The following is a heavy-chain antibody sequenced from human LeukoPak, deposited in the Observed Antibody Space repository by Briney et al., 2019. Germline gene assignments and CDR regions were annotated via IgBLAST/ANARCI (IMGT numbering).Heavy chain of an antibody. V-gene: IGHV4-59*01. Sequence: SSETLSLTCTVSGDSISSYSWSWIRQPPGKGLEWIGYVYYSGSTNYNPFLKSRVIISADTSKNQFSLKVRSVTAADTAVYYCARDPPQPGITAAGYFDLWGRGTLVTVSS. CDR1: GDSISSYS. CDR3: ARDPPQPGITAAGYFDL. J-gene: IGHJ2*01. D-gene: IGHD6-13*01. CDR2: VYYSGST.